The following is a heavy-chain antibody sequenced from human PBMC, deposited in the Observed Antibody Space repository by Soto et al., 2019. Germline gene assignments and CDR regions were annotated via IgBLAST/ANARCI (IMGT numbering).Heavy chain of an antibody. Sequence: GGSLRLSCAASGFTFSSYAMSWVRQAPGKGLEWVSSISGSGGGTYYADSVKGRFTISRDNSKNTLYLQMNSLRAEDTAVYYCAKHIQLWVHYFDYWGQGTLVTVSS. V-gene: IGHV3-23*01. J-gene: IGHJ4*02. D-gene: IGHD5-18*01. CDR1: GFTFSSYA. CDR3: AKHIQLWVHYFDY. CDR2: ISGSGGGT.